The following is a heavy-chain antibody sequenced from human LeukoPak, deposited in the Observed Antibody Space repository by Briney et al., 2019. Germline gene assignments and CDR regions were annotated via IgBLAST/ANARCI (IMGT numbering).Heavy chain of an antibody. CDR3: AKRGYYYDSSGYYYFDY. CDR1: GFTFSSYA. J-gene: IGHJ4*02. CDR2: ISGSGGST. Sequence: GGSLRLSCAASGFTFSSYAVSWVRQAPGKGLEWVSAISGSGGSTYYADSVKGRFTISRDSSKNTLYLQMNSLRAEDTAVYYCAKRGYYYDSSGYYYFDYWGQGTLVTVPS. D-gene: IGHD3-22*01. V-gene: IGHV3-23*01.